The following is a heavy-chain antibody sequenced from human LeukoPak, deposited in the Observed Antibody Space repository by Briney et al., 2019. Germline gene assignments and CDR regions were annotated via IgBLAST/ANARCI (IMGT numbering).Heavy chain of an antibody. J-gene: IGHJ4*02. CDR3: AREGRYCTNGVCPDSKEG. CDR2: MNPNSGNT. Sequence: GASVKVSCKASGYAFTSYDINWVRQATGQGLEWMGWMNPNSGNTGYAQKFQGRVTTTRNTSISTAYMELSSLRSEDTAVYYCAREGRYCTNGVCPDSKEGWGQGTLVTVSS. V-gene: IGHV1-8*01. D-gene: IGHD2-8*01. CDR1: GYAFTSYD.